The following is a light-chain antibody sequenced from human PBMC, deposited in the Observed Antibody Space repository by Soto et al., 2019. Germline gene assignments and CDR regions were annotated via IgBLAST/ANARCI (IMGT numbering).Light chain of an antibody. CDR1: QSVSSN. CDR2: GAS. CDR3: QQYNNWPPGT. J-gene: IGKJ4*01. V-gene: IGKV3-15*01. Sequence: EIVMTQSPATLSLFPGERATLSCRASQSVSSNLAWYQQKPGQAPRLLIYGASTRATGIPARFSGSGSGTEFTLTISSLQSEDFAVYYCQQYNNWPPGTFGGGTKVEIK.